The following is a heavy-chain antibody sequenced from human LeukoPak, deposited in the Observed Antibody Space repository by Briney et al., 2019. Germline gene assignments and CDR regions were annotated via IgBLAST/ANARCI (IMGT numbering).Heavy chain of an antibody. J-gene: IGHJ5*02. CDR3: ARDLSSSSWYGANWFDP. CDR2: IGDTT. Sequence: GGSLRLSCAASGFTFSSYAMTWVRQAPGKGLDWVSTIGDTTYYADSVKGRFTISIDNSKNTLYLQMKSLRAEDTAVYYCARDLSSSSWYGANWFDPWGQGTLATVSS. V-gene: IGHV3-23*01. D-gene: IGHD6-13*01. CDR1: GFTFSSYA.